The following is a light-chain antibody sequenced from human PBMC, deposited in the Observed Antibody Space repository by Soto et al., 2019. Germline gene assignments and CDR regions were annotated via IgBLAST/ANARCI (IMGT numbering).Light chain of an antibody. CDR3: QQYNNWPTWT. CDR1: QSVSSN. CDR2: GAS. J-gene: IGKJ1*01. Sequence: EIVMTHSPATLSVSPGERATLSCRASQSVSSNLAWYQQKPGQAPRLLIHGASTRATGIPARFSGSGSGTEFTLTISSLQSEDFAVYYCQQYNNWPTWTFGQGTKVEIK. V-gene: IGKV3-15*01.